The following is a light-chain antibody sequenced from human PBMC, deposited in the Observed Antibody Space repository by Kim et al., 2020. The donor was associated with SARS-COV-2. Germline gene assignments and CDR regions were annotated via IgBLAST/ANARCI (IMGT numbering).Light chain of an antibody. J-gene: IGLJ2*01. CDR3: NSRDSSGSHVV. CDR2: GEN. Sequence: AVEQKVRTTCQGASLRSYYSTWYQQRPGQAPVLVIYGENNRPSGIPDRFSGSTSGNTASLTITGAQAEDEADYYCNSRDSSGSHVVFGGGTQLTVL. V-gene: IGLV3-19*01. CDR1: SLRSYY.